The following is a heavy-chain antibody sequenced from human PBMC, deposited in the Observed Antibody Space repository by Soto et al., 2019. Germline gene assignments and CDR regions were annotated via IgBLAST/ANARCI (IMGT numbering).Heavy chain of an antibody. D-gene: IGHD3-22*01. J-gene: IGHJ6*02. Sequence: PSETLSLTCTVSGGSISSGDYYWSWIRQPPGKGLEWIGYIYYSGSTYYNPSLKSRVTISVGTSKNQFSLKLSSVTAADTAVYYCARDHGDSSGYYNYYYGMDVWGQGTTVTVSS. CDR3: ARDHGDSSGYYNYYYGMDV. CDR1: GGSISSGDYY. CDR2: IYYSGST. V-gene: IGHV4-30-4*01.